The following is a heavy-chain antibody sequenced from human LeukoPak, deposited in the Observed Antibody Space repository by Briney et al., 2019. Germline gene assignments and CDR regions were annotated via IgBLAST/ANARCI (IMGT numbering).Heavy chain of an antibody. CDR2: ISYDGSNK. J-gene: IGHJ4*02. V-gene: IGHV3-30-3*01. D-gene: IGHD3-22*01. Sequence: GRSLRLSCAASGFTFSSYAMHWVRQAPGKGLEWVAVISYDGSNKYYADSVKGRFTISRDNSKNTLYLQMNSLRAEDTAVYYCARGYDKFWGQGTLVTVSS. CDR3: ARGYDKF. CDR1: GFTFSSYA.